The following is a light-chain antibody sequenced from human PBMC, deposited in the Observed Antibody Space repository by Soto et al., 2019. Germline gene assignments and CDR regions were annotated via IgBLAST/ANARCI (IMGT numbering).Light chain of an antibody. Sequence: EIVLTQSPATLSLSPGERATLSCRATESLGWYLAWYQQRPGQSPRLLIYDASNRATCVPARFSGSGSGTDFTLTIDSLEPEDFAVYYCQQRGNWPPTFGGGTKVEI. CDR1: ESLGWY. CDR2: DAS. CDR3: QQRGNWPPT. J-gene: IGKJ4*01. V-gene: IGKV3-11*01.